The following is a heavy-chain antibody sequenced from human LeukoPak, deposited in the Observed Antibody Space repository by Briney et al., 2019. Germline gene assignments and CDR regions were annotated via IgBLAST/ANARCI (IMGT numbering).Heavy chain of an antibody. D-gene: IGHD6-19*01. CDR1: GGSISSYY. CDR3: ARLRLAGWYYFDY. J-gene: IGHJ4*02. V-gene: IGHV4-59*08. CDR2: ISYSRST. Sequence: SETLSLTCTVSGGSISSYYWSWIREPPGKGLGWIGYISYSRSTNYNPYLKCRVTISVDTSNNQLSCKLRSVTAAVTAGHYLARLRLAGWYYFDYWGQGTLVTVSS.